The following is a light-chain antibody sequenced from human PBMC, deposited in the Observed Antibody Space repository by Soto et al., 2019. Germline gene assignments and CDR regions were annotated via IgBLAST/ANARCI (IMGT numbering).Light chain of an antibody. CDR1: QTVNCN. CDR2: GAS. CDR3: QQYNDWPRT. J-gene: IGKJ1*01. Sequence: EIVMTQSPVTLSVSPGETANLSCRASQTVNCNLAWYQQKPGRSPRLLLSGASTRATGIPARFSGSGSGTEFTLTFSRLQSDDLAFYYWQQYNDWPRTFGQGTKVEIK. V-gene: IGKV3-15*01.